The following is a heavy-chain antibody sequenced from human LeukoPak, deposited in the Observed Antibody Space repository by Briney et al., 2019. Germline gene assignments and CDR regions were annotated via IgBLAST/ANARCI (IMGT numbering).Heavy chain of an antibody. CDR3: ARNFYYYYMDV. V-gene: IGHV1-8*03. Sequence: ASVKVSCKASGYTFTSYYMHWVRQAPGQGLEWMGWMSPNSNDTAYAQKFRGRVTISRNTSISTTYMELNSLRSEDTAVYYCARNFYYYYMDVWGKGTTVTVSS. J-gene: IGHJ6*03. CDR1: GYTFTSYY. CDR2: MSPNSNDT.